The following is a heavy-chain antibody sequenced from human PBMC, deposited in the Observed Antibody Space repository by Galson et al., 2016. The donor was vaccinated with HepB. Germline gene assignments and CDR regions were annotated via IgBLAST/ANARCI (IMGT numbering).Heavy chain of an antibody. J-gene: IGHJ4*02. CDR3: AKADLLFGYYNGGIGF. CDR1: GFTLSSYR. V-gene: IGHV3-21*01. CDR2: ISRGGTYK. Sequence: SLRLSCAASGFTLSSYRINWVRQAPGKGLEWVSSISRGGTYKYYAVSVEGRFTISRDNAKNSLYLQMNRLRAEDTAVYYCAKADLLFGYYNGGIGFWGQGTLVTVSS. D-gene: IGHD3-9*01.